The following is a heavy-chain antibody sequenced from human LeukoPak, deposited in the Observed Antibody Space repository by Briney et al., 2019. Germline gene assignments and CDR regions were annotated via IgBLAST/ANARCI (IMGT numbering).Heavy chain of an antibody. D-gene: IGHD3-22*01. Sequence: PSETLSLTCAVYGGSFSGYYGNWIRQPPGKGLEWIGEINHSGNTNYNPSLKSRVTMSVDTSKNQFSLRLSSVTAAGTAVYYCARDHNYDSSGYFLSYWGQGTLVTVSS. CDR2: INHSGNT. CDR1: GGSFSGYY. CDR3: ARDHNYDSSGYFLSY. J-gene: IGHJ4*02. V-gene: IGHV4-34*01.